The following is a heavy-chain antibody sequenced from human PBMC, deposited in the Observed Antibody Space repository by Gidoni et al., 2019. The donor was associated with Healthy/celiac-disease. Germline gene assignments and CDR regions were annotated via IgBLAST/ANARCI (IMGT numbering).Heavy chain of an antibody. Sequence: EVQLVESGGGLVKPGGSLRISCAASGFTFRNAWMSWVRQAPGKGLEWVGRIKSKTDGGTTDYAAPVKGRFTISRDDSKNTLYLQMNSLKTEDTAVYYCTTDRGVVVPAAWNNWFDPWGQGTLVTVSS. D-gene: IGHD2-2*01. CDR1: GFTFRNAW. V-gene: IGHV3-15*01. CDR2: IKSKTDGGTT. J-gene: IGHJ5*02. CDR3: TTDRGVVVPAAWNNWFDP.